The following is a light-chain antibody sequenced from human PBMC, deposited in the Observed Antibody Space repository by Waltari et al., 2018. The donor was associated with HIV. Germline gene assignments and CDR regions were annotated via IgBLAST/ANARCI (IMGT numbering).Light chain of an antibody. CDR1: SLRSYY. CDR2: GKN. J-gene: IGLJ2*01. CDR3: NSRDSSGNHVV. V-gene: IGLV3-19*01. Sequence: SSELTQDPAVSVALGQTVRITCQGDSLRSYYDSWYQQKPGQAPVLVIYGKNNRPSGIPDRFSGSSSGNTASLTITGAQAEDEADYYCNSRDSSGNHVVFGGGTKLTVL.